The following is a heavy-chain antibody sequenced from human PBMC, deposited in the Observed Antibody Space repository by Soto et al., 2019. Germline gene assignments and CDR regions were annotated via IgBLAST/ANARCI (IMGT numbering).Heavy chain of an antibody. CDR2: INPNSGGT. CDR1: GYTFTGYY. D-gene: IGHD6-6*01. J-gene: IGHJ5*02. V-gene: IGHV1-2*02. Sequence: VSVKVSCKASGYTFTGYYMHWVRQAPGQGLEWMGWINPNSGGTNYAQKFQGRVTMTRDTSISTAYMELSRLRSDDTAVYYCARALKYSSSSDWFDPWGQGTLVTVSS. CDR3: ARALKYSSSSDWFDP.